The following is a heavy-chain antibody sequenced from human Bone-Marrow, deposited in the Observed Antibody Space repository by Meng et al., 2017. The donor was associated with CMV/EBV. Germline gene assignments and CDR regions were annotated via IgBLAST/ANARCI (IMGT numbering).Heavy chain of an antibody. CDR3: ARDHKGSGSYGPLQDY. J-gene: IGHJ4*02. V-gene: IGHV1-18*01. D-gene: IGHD3-10*01. Sequence: ASVKVSCKASGGTFSSYTISWVRQAPGQGLEWMGWISAYNGNTKYAQKLQGRVTMTTDTSTSTAYMELRSLRSDDTAVYYCARDHKGSGSYGPLQDYWGQGTLVTVSS. CDR2: ISAYNGNT. CDR1: GGTFSSYT.